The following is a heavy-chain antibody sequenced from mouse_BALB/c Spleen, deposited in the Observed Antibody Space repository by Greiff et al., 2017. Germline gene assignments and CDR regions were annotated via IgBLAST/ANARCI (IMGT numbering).Heavy chain of an antibody. Sequence: QVQLQQSGAELARPGASVKLSCKASGYTFTDYYINWVKQRTGQGLEWIGEIYPGSGNTYYNEKFKGKATLTADKSSSTAYMQLSSLTSEDSAVYFCATRGYYYAMDYWGQGTSVTVSS. CDR2: IYPGSGNT. CDR3: ATRGYYYAMDY. V-gene: IGHV1-77*01. CDR1: GYTFTDYY. J-gene: IGHJ4*01.